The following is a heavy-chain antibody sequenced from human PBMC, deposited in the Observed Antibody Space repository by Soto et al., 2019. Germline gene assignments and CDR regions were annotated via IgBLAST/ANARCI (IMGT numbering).Heavy chain of an antibody. V-gene: IGHV1-2*04. J-gene: IGHJ6*02. D-gene: IGHD6-13*01. CDR3: ARDNIRAAAGQNYYYYGMDV. Sequence: ASVKVSCKASGYTFTGYYMHWVRQAPGQGLEWMGWINPNSGGTNYAQKFQGWVTMTRDTSISTAYMELSRLRSDDTAVYYCARDNIRAAAGQNYYYYGMDVWGQGTTVTVSS. CDR2: INPNSGGT. CDR1: GYTFTGYY.